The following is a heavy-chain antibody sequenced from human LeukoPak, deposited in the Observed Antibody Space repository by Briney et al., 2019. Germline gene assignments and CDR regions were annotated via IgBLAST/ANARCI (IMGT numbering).Heavy chain of an antibody. V-gene: IGHV5-51*01. Sequence: GESLKISCKGSGYSFTSYWIGWVCQMPGKGLEWMGIIYPGDSDTRYSPSFQGQVTISADKSISTAYLQWSSLKASDTAMYYCARHGPDRYSSGWYNAFGIWGQGTMVTVSS. CDR2: IYPGDSDT. CDR3: ARHGPDRYSSGWYNAFGI. CDR1: GYSFTSYW. J-gene: IGHJ3*02. D-gene: IGHD6-19*01.